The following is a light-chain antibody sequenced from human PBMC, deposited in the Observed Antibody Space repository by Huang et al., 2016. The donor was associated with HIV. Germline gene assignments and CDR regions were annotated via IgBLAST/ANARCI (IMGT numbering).Light chain of an antibody. J-gene: IGKJ2*01. V-gene: IGKV3-11*01. CDR2: DVS. CDR3: QQRANWPYT. CDR1: QSISSY. Sequence: EIVLTQSPASLSLSPGERATLSCRASQSISSYLAWYQQKPGQAPRLLIYDVSNRATGSPARLSGSGSGTDFTLAISSLEPEDFALYYCQQRANWPYTFGQGTKLEI.